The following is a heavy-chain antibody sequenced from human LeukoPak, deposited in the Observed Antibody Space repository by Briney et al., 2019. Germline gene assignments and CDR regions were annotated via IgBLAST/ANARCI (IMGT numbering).Heavy chain of an antibody. J-gene: IGHJ5*02. CDR2: MSSNGIS. V-gene: IGHV4-61*02. CDR1: NGSLSSDNYF. Sequence: SETLSLTCTVSNGSLSSDNYFWRWIRQPAGTGLEWIGRMSSNGISTYSPSLKSRVTISIDTSRNQFSMNLNSVTAADTAVYYCARGAGPPWFDPWGQGTLVTVSS. D-gene: IGHD6-19*01. CDR3: ARGAGPPWFDP.